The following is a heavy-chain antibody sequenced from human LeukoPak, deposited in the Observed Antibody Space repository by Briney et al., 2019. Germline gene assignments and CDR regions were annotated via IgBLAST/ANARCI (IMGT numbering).Heavy chain of an antibody. CDR3: ARAFVTAAGFFDT. CDR2: IYSGGDT. CDR1: GFIFSSSY. V-gene: IGHV3-66*02. Sequence: GGSLRLSCAASGFIFSSSYMSWVRQAPGKGLEWVSVIYSGGDTHYAGSVKGRLTISRDNSVNTLYLQMNSLRTEDTAVYYCARAFVTAAGFFDTWGQGTLVTVSS. J-gene: IGHJ4*02. D-gene: IGHD6-13*01.